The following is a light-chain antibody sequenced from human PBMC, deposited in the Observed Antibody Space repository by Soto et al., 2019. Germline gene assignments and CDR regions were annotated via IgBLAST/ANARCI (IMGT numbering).Light chain of an antibody. CDR2: EIN. V-gene: IGLV1-40*01. J-gene: IGLJ1*01. CDR3: YSYDSSLSGNV. Sequence: QSVLTQPPSVSEAPGQRVTISCTGSSSNIGAGYEAHWYQQVPGTAPKLLIYEINNRPSGVPDRFSGSKSATSASLATTGLQAEEEAEYYCYSYDSSLSGNVFGTGTKLTVL. CDR1: SSNIGAGYE.